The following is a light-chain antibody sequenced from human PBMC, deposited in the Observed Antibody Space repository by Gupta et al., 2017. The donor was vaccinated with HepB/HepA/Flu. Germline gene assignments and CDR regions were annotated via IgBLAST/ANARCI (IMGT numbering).Light chain of an antibody. Sequence: QSALTQPASVSGSPGQSIPISCTGTSSDIGTYNLVSWYQQHPGKAPKLILYKVNERPSGVSNRFSGSKSGNTASLTISGLQAEDEADYYCCSFALSSSVVFGGGTKLTVL. CDR1: SSDIGTYNL. V-gene: IGLV2-23*02. CDR2: KVN. J-gene: IGLJ2*01. CDR3: CSFALSSSVV.